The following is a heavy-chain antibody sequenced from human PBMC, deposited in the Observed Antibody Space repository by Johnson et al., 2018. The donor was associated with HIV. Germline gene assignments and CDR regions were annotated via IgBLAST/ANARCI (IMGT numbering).Heavy chain of an antibody. CDR3: ARDLRDSSGYYLGAFDI. Sequence: MQLVESGGGLLQPGGSLRLSCAASGFTFSSYEMNWVRQAPGKGLEWVSYISSSGSTIYYADSVKGRFTISRDNAKNSLYLQMNSLRAEDTAVYYCARDLRDSSGYYLGAFDIWGQGTMVTVSS. J-gene: IGHJ3*02. CDR1: GFTFSSYE. D-gene: IGHD3-22*01. V-gene: IGHV3-48*03. CDR2: ISSSGSTI.